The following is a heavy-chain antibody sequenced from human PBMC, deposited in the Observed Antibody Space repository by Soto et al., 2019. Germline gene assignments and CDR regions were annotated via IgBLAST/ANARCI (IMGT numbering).Heavy chain of an antibody. CDR1: GFTFSSYG. CDR2: ISYDGSNK. Sequence: QVQLVESGGGVVQPGRSLRLSCAASGFTFSSYGMHWVRQAPGKGLEWVAVISYDGSNKYYADSVKGRFTISRDNSKNTLYLQKNRLRAEDTAVYYCAKDVVVGATTGVGDYYYYYGMEVWGQGTTVTVSS. J-gene: IGHJ6*02. V-gene: IGHV3-30*18. CDR3: AKDVVVGATTGVGDYYYYYGMEV. D-gene: IGHD1-26*01.